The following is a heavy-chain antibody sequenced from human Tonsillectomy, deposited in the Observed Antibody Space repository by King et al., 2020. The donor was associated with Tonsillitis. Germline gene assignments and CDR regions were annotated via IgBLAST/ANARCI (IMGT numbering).Heavy chain of an antibody. CDR3: SRDHSGTYYVGSGV. J-gene: IGHJ4*02. V-gene: IGHV3-49*04. CDR2: IRSKAFGGST. D-gene: IGHD3-10*01. CDR1: GFTFCDYA. Sequence: VQLVESGGGLVQPGRSLRLSCTASGFTFCDYAMSCVRQAPGKVLDWVSFIRSKAFGGSTEYAASVRDRCTILRDDSKSIAYLQMNSLKTEDTAVYYCSRDHSGTYYVGSGVWGQGTLVTVSS.